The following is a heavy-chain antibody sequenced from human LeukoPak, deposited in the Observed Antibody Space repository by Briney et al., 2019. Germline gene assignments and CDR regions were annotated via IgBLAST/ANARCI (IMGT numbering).Heavy chain of an antibody. CDR2: ISWNSGSI. J-gene: IGHJ4*02. Sequence: PGGSLRLSCAASGFTFDDYAMHWVRQAPGKGLEWVSGISWNSGSIGYADSVKGRFTISRDNAKNSLYLQMNSLRAEDTALYYCAKPVITEFDYWGQGTPVTVSS. CDR3: AKPVITEFDY. D-gene: IGHD2-21*01. V-gene: IGHV3-9*01. CDR1: GFTFDDYA.